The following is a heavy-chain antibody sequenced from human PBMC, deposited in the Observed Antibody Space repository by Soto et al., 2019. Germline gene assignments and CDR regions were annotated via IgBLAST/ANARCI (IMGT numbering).Heavy chain of an antibody. CDR2: ISYDGSNK. CDR1: GFTFSSYG. V-gene: IGHV3-30*18. J-gene: IGHJ4*02. D-gene: IGHD3-22*01. CDR3: AKDAYYDSSGYFAY. Sequence: GGSLRLSCAASGFTFSSYGMHWVRQAPGKGLEWVAVISYDGSNKYYADSVKVRFTISRDNSKNTLYLQMNSLRAEDTAVYYCAKDAYYDSSGYFAYWGQGTLVTVSS.